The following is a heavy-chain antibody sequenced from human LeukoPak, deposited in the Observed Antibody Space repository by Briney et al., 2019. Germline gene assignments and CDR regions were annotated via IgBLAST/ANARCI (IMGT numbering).Heavy chain of an antibody. CDR2: IYCSGST. V-gene: IGHV4-39*07. D-gene: IGHD5-18*01. CDR1: GVSISGSSYY. CDR3: ARDWGYSYGYFDY. J-gene: IGHJ4*02. Sequence: VKPSETLSLTCTVSGVSISGSSYYWGWIRQPPGKGLEWIGSIYCSGSTYYNPSLKSRVTISVDTSKNQFSLKLSSVTAADTAVYYCARDWGYSYGYFDYWGQGTLVTVSS.